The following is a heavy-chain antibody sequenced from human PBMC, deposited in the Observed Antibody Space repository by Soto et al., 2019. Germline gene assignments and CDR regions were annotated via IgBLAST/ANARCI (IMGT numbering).Heavy chain of an antibody. J-gene: IGHJ4*02. CDR3: ARALRWELHDY. D-gene: IGHD1-26*01. CDR1: GGSFSGHS. V-gene: IGHV4-59*11. CDR2: IYYSGST. Sequence: PSETLSLTCAVSGGSFSGHSWTWIRQCPGKGLEWIGYIYYSGSTDYNPSLKSRVTISVDTSKNQFSLKLSSVTAADTAVYYCARALRWELHDYWGQGTLVTASS.